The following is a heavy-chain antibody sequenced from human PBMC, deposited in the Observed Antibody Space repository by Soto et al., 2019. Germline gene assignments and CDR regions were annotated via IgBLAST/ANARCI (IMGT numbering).Heavy chain of an antibody. CDR1: GYSFTSYW. Sequence: PGESLKISCKGSGYSFTSYWIGWVRQMPGKGLEWMGIIYPGDSDTRYSPSFQGQVTISADKSISTAYLQWSSLKASDTAMYYCARASFYSSGLYYFDYWGQGTLVTVSS. D-gene: IGHD6-19*01. J-gene: IGHJ4*02. V-gene: IGHV5-51*01. CDR3: ARASFYSSGLYYFDY. CDR2: IYPGDSDT.